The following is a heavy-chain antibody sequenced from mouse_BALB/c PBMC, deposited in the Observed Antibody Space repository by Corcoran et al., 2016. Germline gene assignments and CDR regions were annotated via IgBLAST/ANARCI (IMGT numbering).Heavy chain of an antibody. CDR3: ARGYYAMDY. V-gene: IGHV1S29*02. Sequence: EVQLQQSGPELVKPWASVKISCKASGYTFTDYNMHWVKQSHGKSLEWIGYIYPYNGGTGYNQKVKSKATLTVDNSSSTAYMELRSLTSEDSAVYYCARGYYAMDYWGQGTSVTVSS. J-gene: IGHJ4*01. CDR2: IYPYNGGT. CDR1: GYTFTDYN.